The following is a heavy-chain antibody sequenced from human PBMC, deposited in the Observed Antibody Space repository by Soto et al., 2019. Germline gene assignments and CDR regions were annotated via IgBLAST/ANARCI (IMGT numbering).Heavy chain of an antibody. Sequence: SETLSLTCAVYGGSFSGYYWSWIRQPPGKGLEWIGEINHSGSTNYNPSLKSRVTISVDTSKNQFSLKLSSVTAADTAVYYCARGGGYDSSGYYYSSLTYWGQGTLVTVSS. CDR3: ARGGGYDSSGYYYSSLTY. V-gene: IGHV4-34*01. J-gene: IGHJ4*02. CDR1: GGSFSGYY. CDR2: INHSGST. D-gene: IGHD3-22*01.